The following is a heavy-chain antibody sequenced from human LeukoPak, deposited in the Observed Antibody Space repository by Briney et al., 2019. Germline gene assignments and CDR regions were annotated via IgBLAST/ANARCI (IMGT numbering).Heavy chain of an antibody. D-gene: IGHD5-24*01. CDR2: INHSGST. V-gene: IGHV4-34*01. CDR1: GGSFSGYY. J-gene: IGHJ4*02. CDR3: ARRSRDGYNYFDY. Sequence: SETLSLTCAVYGGSFSGYYWSWIRQPPGKGLEWIGEINHSGSTNYNPSLKSRVTISVDTSKNQFSLKLSSVTAADPAVYYCARRSRDGYNYFDYWGQGTLVTVSS.